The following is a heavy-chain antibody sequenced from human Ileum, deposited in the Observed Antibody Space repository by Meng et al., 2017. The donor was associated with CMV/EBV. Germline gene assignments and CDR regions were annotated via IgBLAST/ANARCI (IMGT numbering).Heavy chain of an antibody. CDR3: ARRSSGLFDY. Sequence: QVQMQESGPGLVNPSQPLSLTCTVSGGSISNNTYYWGWIRQPAGKGLEWIGLIYTSGSTSDNPPLKSRVTISVDTSKNQFSLKLRSVTAADTAVYDCARRSSGLFDYWGQGILVTVSS. V-gene: IGHV4-61*02. D-gene: IGHD6-13*01. CDR2: IYTSGST. J-gene: IGHJ4*02. CDR1: GGSISNNTYY.